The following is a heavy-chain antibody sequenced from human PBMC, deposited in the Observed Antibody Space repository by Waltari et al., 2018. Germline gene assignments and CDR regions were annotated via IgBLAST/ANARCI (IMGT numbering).Heavy chain of an antibody. Sequence: EVQLVESGGGLIQPGGSLRLSCAASGFTFSSYEVNWVHQAPGKGLEWVSYIGRSGDIMFFADSVRGRFTISRDNAKNSLYLQMNSLRVEDTAVYYCAREQFYNSGIQGSAFDYWGQGTLVTVSS. CDR1: GFTFSSYE. J-gene: IGHJ4*02. D-gene: IGHD3-10*01. CDR2: IGRSGDIM. V-gene: IGHV3-48*03. CDR3: AREQFYNSGIQGSAFDY.